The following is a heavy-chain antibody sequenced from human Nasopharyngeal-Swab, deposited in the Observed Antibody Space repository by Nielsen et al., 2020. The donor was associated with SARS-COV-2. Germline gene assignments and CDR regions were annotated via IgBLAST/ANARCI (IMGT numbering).Heavy chain of an antibody. V-gene: IGHV4-31*02. D-gene: IGHD5-12*01. CDR3: ASSAVVANINGWFDP. J-gene: IGHJ5*02. Sequence: PGTGLEWIGYIYYSGSTYYNPSLKSRVTISVDTSKNQFSLKLSSVTAADTAVYYCASSAVVANINGWFDPWGQGTLVTVSS. CDR2: IYYSGST.